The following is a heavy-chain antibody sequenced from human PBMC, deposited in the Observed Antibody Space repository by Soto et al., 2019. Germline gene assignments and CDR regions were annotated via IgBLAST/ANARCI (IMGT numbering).Heavy chain of an antibody. D-gene: IGHD5-18*01. CDR1: GFTFSSYS. J-gene: IGHJ4*02. V-gene: IGHV3-21*01. CDR2: ISNSNDYT. CDR3: AKDLGIPQIYHTAMII. Sequence: GGSLRLSCAASGFTFSSYSMNWVRQAPGKGLEWVSSISNSNDYTYYADSVKGRFTISRDNAKNSLFLQMNSLRVEDTAMYFCAKDLGIPQIYHTAMIIRGQGTQVTVSS.